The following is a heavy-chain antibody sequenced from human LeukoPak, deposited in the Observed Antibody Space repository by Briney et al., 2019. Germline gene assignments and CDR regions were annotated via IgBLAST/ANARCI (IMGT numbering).Heavy chain of an antibody. V-gene: IGHV3-21*01. Sequence: TGGSLRLSCAASGFTFSSYSINWVRQAPGKGLEWVSSISISSSYIYYADSVKGRFTISRDIAKNSLYLQMNSLRAEDTAVYYCARGPQKNGHSSGYPGYFDYWGQGTLVTVSS. CDR2: ISISSSYI. D-gene: IGHD3-22*01. CDR3: ARGPQKNGHSSGYPGYFDY. J-gene: IGHJ4*02. CDR1: GFTFSSYS.